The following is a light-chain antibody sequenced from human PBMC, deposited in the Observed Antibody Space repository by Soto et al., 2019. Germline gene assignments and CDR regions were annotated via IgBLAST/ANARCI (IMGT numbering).Light chain of an antibody. V-gene: IGKV3-20*01. CDR3: QQYGNPPWT. CDR2: DTF. CDR1: QSVGSTY. Sequence: ETVLTQSPGTLSLSPGERATLSCRASQSVGSTYLAWYQQKPGQAPRLLIYDTFNRATGIQYRFSGSGSGTDFTLTISRLEPEDFAVYHCQQYGNPPWTFGQGTKLEIK. J-gene: IGKJ2*01.